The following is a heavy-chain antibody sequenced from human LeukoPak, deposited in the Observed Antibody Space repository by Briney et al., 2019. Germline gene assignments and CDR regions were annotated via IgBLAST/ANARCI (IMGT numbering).Heavy chain of an antibody. D-gene: IGHD3-10*01. Sequence: VASVKVSCKASGYTFTSYGISWVRQAPGQGLEWMGWISAYNGNTNYAQKLQGRVTMTTDTSTSTAYMELRSLRSDDTAVYYCARDYYGSGSYGPADYWGQGTLVTVSS. CDR3: ARDYYGSGSYGPADY. CDR2: ISAYNGNT. J-gene: IGHJ4*02. V-gene: IGHV1-18*01. CDR1: GYTFTSYG.